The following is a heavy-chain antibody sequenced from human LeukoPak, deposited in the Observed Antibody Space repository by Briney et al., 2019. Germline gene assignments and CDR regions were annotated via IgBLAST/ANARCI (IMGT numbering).Heavy chain of an antibody. CDR2: ISYDGSNK. J-gene: IGHJ6*02. CDR1: GFTFSSYA. CDR3: ARDRKYSSGWDSDYYYYYGMDV. V-gene: IGHV3-30-3*01. Sequence: GGSLRLSCAASGFTFSSYAMHWVRQAPGKGLEGVAVISYDGSNKYYADSVKGRFTISRDNSKNTLYLQMNSLRAEDTAVYYCARDRKYSSGWDSDYYYYYGMDVWGQGTTVTVSS. D-gene: IGHD6-19*01.